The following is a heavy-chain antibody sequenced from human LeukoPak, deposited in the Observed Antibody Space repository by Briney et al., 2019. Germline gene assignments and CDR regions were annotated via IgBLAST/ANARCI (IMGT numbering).Heavy chain of an antibody. D-gene: IGHD3-10*01. CDR3: AKNYGSDRGVPYGMDV. V-gene: IGHV3-23*01. CDR2: HSGISGST. Sequence: ETLSLTCAVCGGSFSDFYWNWIRQPPGKGLEWVAAHSGISGSTRIYAGSVKGRFTVSRDNSKSTLYLQMNNLRAEDTAVYYCAKNYGSDRGVPYGMDVWGQGTTVTVAS. J-gene: IGHJ6*02. CDR1: GGSFSDFY.